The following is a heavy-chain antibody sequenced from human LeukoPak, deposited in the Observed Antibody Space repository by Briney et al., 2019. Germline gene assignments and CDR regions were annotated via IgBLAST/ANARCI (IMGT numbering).Heavy chain of an antibody. Sequence: GGSLRLSCAASGFTFSGYGMHWVRQAPGKGLEWVAVISYDGTEKYYEDSVKGRFTISRDNSKNTLYLQMNSLRAEDTAVYYCATYSSLNRREFQYWGQGTLLTVSS. V-gene: IGHV3-30*03. CDR1: GFTFSGYG. D-gene: IGHD3-22*01. J-gene: IGHJ1*01. CDR2: ISYDGTEK. CDR3: ATYSSLNRREFQY.